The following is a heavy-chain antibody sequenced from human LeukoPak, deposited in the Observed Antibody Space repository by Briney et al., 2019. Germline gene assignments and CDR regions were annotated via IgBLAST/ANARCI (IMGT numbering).Heavy chain of an antibody. CDR3: ARDLSNWNQDYYYYYMDV. J-gene: IGHJ6*03. CDR2: IIPIFGTA. D-gene: IGHD1-20*01. CDR1: GGTFSSYA. Sequence: SVKVSCKASGGTFSSYAISWVRQAPGQGLEWMGRIIPIFGTANYAQKFQGRVTITTDESTSTAYMELSRLRSDDTAVYYCARDLSNWNQDYYYYYMDVWGKGTTVTVSS. V-gene: IGHV1-69*05.